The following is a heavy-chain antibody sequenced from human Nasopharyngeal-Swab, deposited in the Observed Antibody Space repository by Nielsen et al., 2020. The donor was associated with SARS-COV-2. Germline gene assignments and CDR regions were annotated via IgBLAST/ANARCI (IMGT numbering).Heavy chain of an antibody. D-gene: IGHD6-13*01. CDR3: AREGRSSWYELQMDV. V-gene: IGHV1-69*05. Sequence: SVKVSCKASGGTFSSDAISWVRQAHGQGLEWLGGIIPIFGTANYAQKFQGRVTITTDESTSTAYMELSSLRSEDTAVYYCAREGRSSWYELQMDVWGQVATVTVSS. CDR2: IIPIFGTA. CDR1: GGTFSSDA. J-gene: IGHJ6*02.